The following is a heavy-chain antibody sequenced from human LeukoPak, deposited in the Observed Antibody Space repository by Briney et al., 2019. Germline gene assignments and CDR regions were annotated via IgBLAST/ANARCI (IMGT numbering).Heavy chain of an antibody. CDR2: IYPGDSDT. D-gene: IGHD1-26*01. CDR3: ARQRHGGSYYKVDYYYYMDV. Sequence: GESLKISCKGSGYSLTSYWIGWVRQMPGKGLEWMGIIYPGDSDTRYSPSFQGQVTISADKSISTAYLQWSSLKASDTAMYYCARQRHGGSYYKVDYYYYMDVWGKGTTVTVSS. CDR1: GYSLTSYW. J-gene: IGHJ6*03. V-gene: IGHV5-51*01.